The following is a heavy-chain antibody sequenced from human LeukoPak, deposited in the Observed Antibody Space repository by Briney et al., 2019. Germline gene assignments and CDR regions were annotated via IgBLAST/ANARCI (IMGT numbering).Heavy chain of an antibody. J-gene: IGHJ6*03. CDR2: INHSGST. CDR3: ARRLFTPTLLTYYYYYMDV. CDR1: GGSFSGYY. Sequence: PSETLSLTCAVYGGSFSGYYWSLLRQPPGKGLEWIGEINHSGSTNYNPSLKSRVTISVDTSKNQFSLKLSSVTAADTAVYYCARRLFTPTLLTYYYYYMDVWGKGTTVTVSS. V-gene: IGHV4-34*01.